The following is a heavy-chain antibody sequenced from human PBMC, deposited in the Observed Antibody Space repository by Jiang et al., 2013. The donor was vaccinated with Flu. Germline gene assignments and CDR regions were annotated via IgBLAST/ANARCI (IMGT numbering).Heavy chain of an antibody. CDR1: GFTFSSYA. D-gene: IGHD2-21*02. Sequence: LSCAASGFTFSSYAMSWVRQAPGKGLEWVSAISGSGGSTYYADSVKGRFTISRDNSKNTLYLQMNSLRAEDTAVYYCAKDLRAYCGGDCGAFDIWGQGTMVTVSS. V-gene: IGHV3-23*01. CDR2: ISGSGGST. J-gene: IGHJ3*02. CDR3: AKDLRAYCGGDCGAFDI.